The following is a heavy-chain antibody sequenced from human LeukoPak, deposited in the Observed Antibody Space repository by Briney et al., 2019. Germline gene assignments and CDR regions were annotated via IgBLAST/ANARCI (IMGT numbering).Heavy chain of an antibody. D-gene: IGHD3-22*01. CDR2: IYYSGST. V-gene: IGHV4-31*03. Sequence: SETLSLTCTVSGGSISSGGYYWSWIRQHPGKGLEWIGYIYYSGSTYYNPSLKSRVTISVDTSKNQFSLKLSSVTAADTAVYYCASTPLYYYDSSGYSPVPFDYWGQGTLVTVSS. CDR1: GGSISSGGYY. CDR3: ASTPLYYYDSSGYSPVPFDY. J-gene: IGHJ4*02.